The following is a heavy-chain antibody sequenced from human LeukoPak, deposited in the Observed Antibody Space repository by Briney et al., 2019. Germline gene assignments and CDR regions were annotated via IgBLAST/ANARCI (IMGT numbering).Heavy chain of an antibody. CDR2: SYSGGTT. Sequence: GGSLRLSCAASGFTFSAYVMTWVRQAPGKGLEWVLVSYSGGTTYYADSVKGRFTISRDISKNTVDLQMNSLRVEDTAVYHSRGWLGSFDVWGQGTMVTVSS. J-gene: IGHJ3*01. V-gene: IGHV3-53*01. CDR3: RGWLGSFDV. D-gene: IGHD6-25*01. CDR1: GFTFSAYV.